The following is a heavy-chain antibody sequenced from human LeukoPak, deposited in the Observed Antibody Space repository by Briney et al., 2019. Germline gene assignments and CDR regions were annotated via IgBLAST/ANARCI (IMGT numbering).Heavy chain of an antibody. CDR2: LFYSGNT. CDR3: VRHSADHTSFDH. J-gene: IGHJ4*02. Sequence: SETLSLTCTVAGGSISSSNYYWGWIRQPPGKGLEWIGSLFYSGNTYYNPSLKSRVTISVDTSKNQLSLKVRSVTATDTAVYSCVRHSADHTSFDHWGQGTLVTVSS. V-gene: IGHV4-39*01. CDR1: GGSISSSNYY.